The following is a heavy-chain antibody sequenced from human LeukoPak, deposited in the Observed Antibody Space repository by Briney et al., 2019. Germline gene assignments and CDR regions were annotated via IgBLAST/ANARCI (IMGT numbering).Heavy chain of an antibody. V-gene: IGHV4-34*01. CDR2: IDHRGDT. D-gene: IGHD5-24*01. CDR3: ARGATISETGYFDF. J-gene: IGHJ4*03. Sequence: SETLSLTCAVYGGSFSRYYWSWIRQSPGKGLEWIAEIDHRGDTNYNPSVKSRVTISVDTSKNQFSLKVRSLSAADTAVYYCARGATISETGYFDFWGQGTLVTVST. CDR1: GGSFSRYY.